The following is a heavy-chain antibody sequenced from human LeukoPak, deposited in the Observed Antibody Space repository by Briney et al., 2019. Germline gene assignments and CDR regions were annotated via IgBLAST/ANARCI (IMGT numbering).Heavy chain of an antibody. CDR2: NRNKANTYAT. D-gene: IGHD2-8*01. V-gene: IGHV3-73*01. CDR1: GFSFSDSA. J-gene: IGHJ4*02. Sequence: SGGSLRLSCAASGFSFSDSAIHWVRQASGKGLEWVGRNRNKANTYATAYAASVNGRFTISRDDSKNTAYLQMNSLTTEDTAMYYCTRLGYCSPGVYYFDYWGQGTLVTVSS. CDR3: TRLGYCSPGVYYFDY.